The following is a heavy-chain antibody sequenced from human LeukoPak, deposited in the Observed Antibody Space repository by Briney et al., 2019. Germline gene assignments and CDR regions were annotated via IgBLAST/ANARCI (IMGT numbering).Heavy chain of an antibody. J-gene: IGHJ3*02. D-gene: IGHD4-17*01. CDR2: INSDGTST. CDR3: AKPGDYWGNDAFDI. V-gene: IGHV3-74*01. CDR1: GFTFSSYW. Sequence: PGGSLRLSCAASGFTFSSYWMHWVRQAPGKGLVWVSRINSDGTSTTYADSVKGRFTISRDNAKNTLHLQMNSLRAEDTAVYYCAKPGDYWGNDAFDIWGQGTMVTVSS.